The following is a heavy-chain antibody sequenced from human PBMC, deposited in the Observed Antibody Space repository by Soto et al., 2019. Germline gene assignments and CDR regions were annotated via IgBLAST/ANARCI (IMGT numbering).Heavy chain of an antibody. D-gene: IGHD3-10*01. Sequence: GASVKVSCKTSGYTFTNYGISWVRQAPGQGLEWMGGSFNGVTNYAQNLQGRVTMTTDTSTTTAYMELRSLSSDDTAVYFCAREALAILWFGEANYYGMDVWGQGTTVTVSS. J-gene: IGHJ6*02. CDR3: AREALAILWFGEANYYGMDV. CDR2: SFNGVT. V-gene: IGHV1-18*01. CDR1: GYTFTNYG.